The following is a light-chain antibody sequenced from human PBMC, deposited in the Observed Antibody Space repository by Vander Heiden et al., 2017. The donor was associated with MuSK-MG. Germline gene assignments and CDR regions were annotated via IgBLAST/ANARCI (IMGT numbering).Light chain of an antibody. CDR1: SSEVGGYNY. CDR3: CSYAGSYMRV. Sequence: QSALTQPRSVSGSPGQSVTITCTGTSSEVGGYNYVSWYQQHPGKAPMLMIYDVNKRPSGVPDRFSGSKSGNTASLTISGLQADDEAYYYCCSYAGSYMRVFGGGTKVTVL. V-gene: IGLV2-11*01. J-gene: IGLJ3*02. CDR2: DVN.